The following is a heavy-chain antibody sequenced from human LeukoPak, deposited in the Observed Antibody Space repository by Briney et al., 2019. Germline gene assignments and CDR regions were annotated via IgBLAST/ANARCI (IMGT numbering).Heavy chain of an antibody. D-gene: IGHD3-22*01. Sequence: GASVKVSCKASGYTFTSYGISWVRQAPGQGLEWMGWISGYNGYTHYAHNLQGRVTMTTDTSTSTAYMELRSLRSDDTAVYYCARDEARHSSGYYPNWFDPWGQGTLLTVSS. J-gene: IGHJ5*02. CDR3: ARDEARHSSGYYPNWFDP. CDR2: ISGYNGYT. V-gene: IGHV1-18*01. CDR1: GYTFTSYG.